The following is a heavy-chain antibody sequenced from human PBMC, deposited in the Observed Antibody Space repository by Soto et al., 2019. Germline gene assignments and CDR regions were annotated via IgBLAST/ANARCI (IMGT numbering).Heavy chain of an antibody. V-gene: IGHV4-34*01. J-gene: IGHJ5*02. D-gene: IGHD3-3*01. Sequence: SETLSLTCAVYGGSVNGHYWNWIRQPPGKGLEWIGEINHTGGTHYNPSLKSRVTMSVDTSKNQFSLRLSSVTAADTAIYYCATRITVFGLLIPPFDPWGQGTQVTVSS. CDR2: INHTGGT. CDR3: ATRITVFGLLIPPFDP. CDR1: GGSVNGHY.